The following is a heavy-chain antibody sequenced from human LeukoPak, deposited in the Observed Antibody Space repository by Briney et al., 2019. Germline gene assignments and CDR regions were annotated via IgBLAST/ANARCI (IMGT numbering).Heavy chain of an antibody. Sequence: PSETLSLTCTVSGCSISSSTYYWGWIRQPPGKGLEWTGSIYYSGTTYYNPSLKSRVPISVDTSKNQFSLKLRSLTAADAAVYYCAIRATVTKAFDYWGQGTLVTVSS. CDR2: IYYSGTT. J-gene: IGHJ4*02. CDR3: AIRATVTKAFDY. D-gene: IGHD4-17*01. CDR1: GCSISSSTYY. V-gene: IGHV4-39*01.